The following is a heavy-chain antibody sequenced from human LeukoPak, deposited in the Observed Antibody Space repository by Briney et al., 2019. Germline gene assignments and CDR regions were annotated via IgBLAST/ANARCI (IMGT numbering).Heavy chain of an antibody. CDR1: GYTFTSYG. Sequence: ASVKVSCKASGYTFTSYGISWVRQAPGQGLEWMGWISAYNGNTNYAQKFQGRVTITADESTSTAYMELSSLRSEDTAVYYCAREGLYSSGWYGPIDYWGQGTLVTVSS. CDR2: ISAYNGNT. V-gene: IGHV1-18*01. CDR3: AREGLYSSGWYGPIDY. D-gene: IGHD6-19*01. J-gene: IGHJ4*02.